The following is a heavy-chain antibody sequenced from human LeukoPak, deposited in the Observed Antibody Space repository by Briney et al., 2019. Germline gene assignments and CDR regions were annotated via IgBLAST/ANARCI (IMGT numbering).Heavy chain of an antibody. CDR2: VSSSGGTI. CDR1: GFTFSTYE. CDR3: ARGRVTGDYVRDFDY. J-gene: IGHJ4*02. D-gene: IGHD4-17*01. Sequence: GGSLRLSCVASGFTFSTYEINWVRQAPGKGLEWVSYVSSSGGTILYADSVKGRFTISRDNAKNSLYLQMNSLRAEDTAVYYCARGRVTGDYVRDFDYWGQGTLVTVSS. V-gene: IGHV3-48*03.